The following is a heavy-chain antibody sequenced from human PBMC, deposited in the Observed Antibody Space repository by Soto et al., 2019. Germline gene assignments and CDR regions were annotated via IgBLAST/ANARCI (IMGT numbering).Heavy chain of an antibody. V-gene: IGHV3-48*02. D-gene: IGHD3-10*01. CDR2: ISSSSSTT. CDR1: GFTFTTYS. CDR3: VRDAGSWGY. J-gene: IGHJ4*02. Sequence: EVQLVESGGGLVQPGGALRHSCAASGFTFTTYSMNWVRQAPGKGLEWVSYISSSSSTTYYADSVKGRFTISRDNAKNSLYLQMNSLRDEDTAVYYCVRDAGSWGYWGQGTLVTVSS.